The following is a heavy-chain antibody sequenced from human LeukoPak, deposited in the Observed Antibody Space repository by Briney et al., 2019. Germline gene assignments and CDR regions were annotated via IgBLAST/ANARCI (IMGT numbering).Heavy chain of an antibody. V-gene: IGHV4-34*01. D-gene: IGHD4-23*01. Sequence: SETLSLTCAVYGGSFSGYYWSWIRQPPGKGLEWIGEINHSGSTNYNPSLKSRVTISVDTSKNPFSLKLSSVTAADTAVYYCARADYGGYFDYWGQGTLVTVSS. J-gene: IGHJ4*02. CDR1: GGSFSGYY. CDR2: INHSGST. CDR3: ARADYGGYFDY.